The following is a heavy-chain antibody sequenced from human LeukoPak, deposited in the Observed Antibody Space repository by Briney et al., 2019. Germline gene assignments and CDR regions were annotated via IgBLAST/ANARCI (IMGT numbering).Heavy chain of an antibody. V-gene: IGHV4-59*01. Sequence: SETLSLTCTVSDGSISSYYWSWIRQPPGKGLEWIGYIYYSGSTNYNPSLKSRVTISVDTSKNQFSLKLSSVTAADTAVYFCARDEGSSYPFDYWGQGTLVTVSS. D-gene: IGHD2-2*01. J-gene: IGHJ4*02. CDR2: IYYSGST. CDR3: ARDEGSSYPFDY. CDR1: DGSISSYY.